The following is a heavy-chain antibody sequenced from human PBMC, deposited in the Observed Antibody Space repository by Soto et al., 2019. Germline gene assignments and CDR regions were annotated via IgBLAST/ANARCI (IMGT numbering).Heavy chain of an antibody. CDR1: GFTFNNYA. V-gene: IGHV3-23*01. J-gene: IGHJ4*02. CDR2: ISGTGGST. Sequence: GGSLRLSCAASGFTFNNYAMNWVRQAPGKGLEWVATISGTGGSTYYADSVKGRFTISRDNSKNTLYLQMNSLRVEDTAVYYCAKDRLGGNFEDWGQGTQVTVSS. CDR3: AKDRLGGNFED.